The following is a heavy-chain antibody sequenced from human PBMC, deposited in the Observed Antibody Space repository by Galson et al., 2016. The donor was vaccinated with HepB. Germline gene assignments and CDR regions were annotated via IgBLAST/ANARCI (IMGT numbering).Heavy chain of an antibody. J-gene: IGHJ6*02. D-gene: IGHD3-9*01. CDR1: GGSVSRGSYY. V-gene: IGHV4-61*01. CDR2: IYYTGSS. CDR3: ARAGKWLQAQYFYPMDV. Sequence: ETLSLTCTVSGGSVSRGSYYWTWLRQSPGKAVEWLGSIYYTGSSNYNPPLKSRVSISRDTSKEQISLKLTSVTAGDTAVYFCARAGKWLQAQYFYPMDVWGQGTTVTVSS.